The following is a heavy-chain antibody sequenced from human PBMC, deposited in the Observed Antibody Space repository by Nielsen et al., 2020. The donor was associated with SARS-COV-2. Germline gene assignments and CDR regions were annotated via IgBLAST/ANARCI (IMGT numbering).Heavy chain of an antibody. V-gene: IGHV3-53*01. Sequence: VREAPGKGLEWVSVIYSGGSTYYADSVKGRFTISRGNSKNTLYLQMNSLRAEDTAVYYCASQYGSGSYLWDYYYGMDVWGQGTTVTVSS. CDR2: IYSGGST. D-gene: IGHD3-10*01. J-gene: IGHJ6*02. CDR3: ASQYGSGSYLWDYYYGMDV.